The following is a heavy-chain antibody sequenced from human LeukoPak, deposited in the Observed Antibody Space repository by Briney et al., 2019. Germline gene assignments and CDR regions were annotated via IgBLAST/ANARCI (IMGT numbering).Heavy chain of an antibody. CDR1: GFTFSSYW. Sequence: PGGSLRLSCAASGFTFSSYWMHWVRQAPGKGLVWVSRINSDGSSTSYADSVKGRFTISRDNAKNTLYLQMNSLRAEDAAVYYCARPYYYDSSGYYPNWFDPWGQGTLVTVSS. CDR2: INSDGSST. D-gene: IGHD3-22*01. V-gene: IGHV3-74*01. J-gene: IGHJ5*02. CDR3: ARPYYYDSSGYYPNWFDP.